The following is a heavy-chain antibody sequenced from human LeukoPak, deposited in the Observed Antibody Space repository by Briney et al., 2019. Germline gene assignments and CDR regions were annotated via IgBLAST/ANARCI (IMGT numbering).Heavy chain of an antibody. CDR1: GGSISSSSYY. Sequence: SETLSLTCTVSGGSISSSSYYWGWIRQPPGEGLEWIGYIYYSGSTHYNPSLKSRVTISIDTSKNQFSLKLSSVTAADTAVYFCARYQGTALTWGLPFDPWGQGTLVTVSS. CDR2: IYYSGST. V-gene: IGHV4-39*07. D-gene: IGHD1/OR15-1a*01. J-gene: IGHJ5*02. CDR3: ARYQGTALTWGLPFDP.